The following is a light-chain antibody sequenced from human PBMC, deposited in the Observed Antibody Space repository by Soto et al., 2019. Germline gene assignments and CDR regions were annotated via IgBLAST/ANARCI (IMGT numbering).Light chain of an antibody. CDR3: FSYAGSPTSYV. V-gene: IGLV2-23*01. J-gene: IGLJ1*01. Sequence: QSVRTQTAYVSGSPRQYITFSCTIASSDVGTSNLVSWYHQHPGKAPKFMIYEGSKRPSGVSDRFSASQSGNTASLTISGLQAEDEADYYCFSYAGSPTSYVFGTGTKVTVL. CDR1: SSDVGTSNL. CDR2: EGS.